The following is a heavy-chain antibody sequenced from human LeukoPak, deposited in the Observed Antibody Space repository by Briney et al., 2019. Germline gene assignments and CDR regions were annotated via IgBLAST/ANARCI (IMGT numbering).Heavy chain of an antibody. V-gene: IGHV3-23*01. J-gene: IGHJ6*02. CDR1: GFTFGNYA. CDR3: ARRPLRYGMDV. CDR2: VGGIGTNT. Sequence: PGRSLRLSCVASGFTFGNYAMTWVRQAPGKGLEWVSHVGGIGTNTYYADSLKGRFTISRDNSKNTLYLQMNGLRVDDTAVYFCARRPLRYGMDVWGQGTRVTVSS.